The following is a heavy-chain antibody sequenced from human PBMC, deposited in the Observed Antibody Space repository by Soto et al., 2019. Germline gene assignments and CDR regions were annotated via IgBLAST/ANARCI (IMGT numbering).Heavy chain of an antibody. CDR2: IYYSGST. V-gene: IGHV4-59*01. CDR3: ARGPGGNALFFDY. Sequence: PSETLSLTCTVSGGSIRDYYWGWIRQSPGKGLEWIGYIYYSGSTNYNPSLKSRVTVSVDTSKNQFSLKLSSVTAADTAVYYCARGPGGNALFFDYWGQGTLVTVSS. J-gene: IGHJ4*02. CDR1: GGSIRDYY. D-gene: IGHD2-15*01.